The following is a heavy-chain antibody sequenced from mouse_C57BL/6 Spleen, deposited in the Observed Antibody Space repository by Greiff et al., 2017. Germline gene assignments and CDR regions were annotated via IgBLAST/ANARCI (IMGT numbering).Heavy chain of an antibody. CDR1: GYTFTSYW. V-gene: IGHV1-72*01. Sequence: QVHVKQPGAELVKPGASVKLSCKASGYTFTSYWMHWVKQRPGRGLEWIGRIDPNSGGTKYNEKFKSKATLTVDKPSSTAYMQLSSLTAEDAAVYCGAGLYDGYLYWYFDVWGTGTTVTVSS. CDR3: AGLYDGYLYWYFDV. D-gene: IGHD2-3*01. J-gene: IGHJ1*03. CDR2: IDPNSGGT.